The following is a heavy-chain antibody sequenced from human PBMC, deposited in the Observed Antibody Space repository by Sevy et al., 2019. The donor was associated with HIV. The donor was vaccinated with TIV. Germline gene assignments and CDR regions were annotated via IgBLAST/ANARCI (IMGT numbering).Heavy chain of an antibody. D-gene: IGHD6-19*01. CDR2: ISSISSYI. V-gene: IGHV3-21*01. CDR1: GFTFSSYS. J-gene: IGHJ6*02. CDR3: ARDFVAVAGTGYYYSGMDV. Sequence: GGSLRLSCAASGFTFSSYSMNWVRQAPGKGLEWVSSISSISSYIYYADSVKGRFTISRDNAKNSLYLQMNSLRAEDTAVYYCARDFVAVAGTGYYYSGMDVWGQGTTVTVSS.